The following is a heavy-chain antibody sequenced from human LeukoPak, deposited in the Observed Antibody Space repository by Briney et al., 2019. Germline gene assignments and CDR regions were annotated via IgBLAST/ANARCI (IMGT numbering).Heavy chain of an antibody. CDR3: ARDPTHYLRYGYFDY. D-gene: IGHD3-9*01. V-gene: IGHV3-21*01. CDR1: GFIFSNSA. J-gene: IGHJ4*02. CDR2: INNDGSYI. Sequence: PGGSLRLSCAASGFIFSNSAMNWVRQAPGKGLEGVSSINNDGSYIYYAGSVKGRFTISRDNAKNSLYLRLNSLRVEDTAVYYCARDPTHYLRYGYFDYWGQGTLVTVSS.